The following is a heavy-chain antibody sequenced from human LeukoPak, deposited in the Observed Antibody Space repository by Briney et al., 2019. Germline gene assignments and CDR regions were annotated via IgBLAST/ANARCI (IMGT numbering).Heavy chain of an antibody. V-gene: IGHV3-7*01. D-gene: IGHD5-12*01. J-gene: IGHJ3*02. CDR3: ARYIVATPDDAFDI. CDR2: IKQDGSEK. CDR1: GFTFSSFW. Sequence: GGSLRLSCAASGFTFSSFWMSWVRQAPGKGLEWVANIKQDGSEKYYVDSVKGRFTISRDNAKNSLYLQMNSLRAEDTAVYYCARYIVATPDDAFDIWGQGTMVTVSS.